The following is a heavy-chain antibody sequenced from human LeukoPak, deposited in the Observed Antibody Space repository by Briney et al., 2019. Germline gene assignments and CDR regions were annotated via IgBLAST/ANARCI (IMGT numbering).Heavy chain of an antibody. V-gene: IGHV4-31*03. J-gene: IGHJ3*02. CDR3: ARANVYYYDSSGYGPGAFDI. Sequence: TSETLSLTCTVSGVSISSGGYYWSWIRQHPGKGLEWIVYICYSGSTYYNPSLKSRVAISVDTSKNQFSLKLSSVTAADTAVYYCARANVYYYDSSGYGPGAFDIWGQGTMVTVSS. CDR1: GVSISSGGYY. D-gene: IGHD3-22*01. CDR2: ICYSGST.